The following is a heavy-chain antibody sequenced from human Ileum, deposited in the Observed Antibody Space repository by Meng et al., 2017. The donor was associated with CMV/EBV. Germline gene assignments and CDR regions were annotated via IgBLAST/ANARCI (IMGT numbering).Heavy chain of an antibody. J-gene: IGHJ4*02. Sequence: QVQLQQSGPGPVKPSQTLSLTCTVSGDSLSTGDYYWSWIRQPPGKGPEWIGYIYYSGSTLYNPSLKSPVTISLDKSKNQFSLRLRSVTAADTAVYFCAREGGGWYFDSWGQGTLVTV. V-gene: IGHV4-30-4*01. CDR3: AREGGGWYFDS. D-gene: IGHD6-19*01. CDR1: GDSLSTGDYY. CDR2: IYYSGST.